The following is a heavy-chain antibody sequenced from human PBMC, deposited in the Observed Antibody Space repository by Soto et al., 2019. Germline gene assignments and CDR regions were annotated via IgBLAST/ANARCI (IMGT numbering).Heavy chain of an antibody. Sequence: ASVKVSCKASGYTFTSYAMHWVRQAPGQRLEWMGWINAGNGNTKYSQKFQGRVTITRDTSASTAYMELSSLRSEDTAVYYCAREGPFGETYYYYYGMDVWGQGTTVTVSS. CDR3: AREGPFGETYYYYYGMDV. J-gene: IGHJ6*02. CDR1: GYTFTSYA. D-gene: IGHD3-3*01. V-gene: IGHV1-3*01. CDR2: INAGNGNT.